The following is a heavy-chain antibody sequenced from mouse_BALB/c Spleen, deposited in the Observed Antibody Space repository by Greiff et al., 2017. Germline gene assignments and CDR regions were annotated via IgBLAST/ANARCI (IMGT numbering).Heavy chain of an antibody. V-gene: IGHV7-3*02. CDR2: IRNKANGYTT. D-gene: IGHD1-1*01. J-gene: IGHJ3*01. Sequence: EVQRVESGGGLVQPGGSLRLSCATSGFTFTDYYMSWVRQPPGKALEWLGFIRNKANGYTTEYSASVKGRFTISRDNSQSILYLQMNTLRAEDSATYYCARTYYYGSSYPAWFAYWGQGTLVTVSA. CDR1: GFTFTDYY. CDR3: ARTYYYGSSYPAWFAY.